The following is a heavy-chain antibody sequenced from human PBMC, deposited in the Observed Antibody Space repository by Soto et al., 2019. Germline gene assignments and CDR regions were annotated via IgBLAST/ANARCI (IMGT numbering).Heavy chain of an antibody. Sequence: ESGGGLVQPGGSLRLSCAASGFTLSSYEMNWVRQAPGKGLEWVSYISSSGSTIYYTDSVKGRFTISRDNAKNSLYLQMNSLRAEDTAVYYCASEAGTLYFDYWGQGTLVTVSS. CDR1: GFTLSSYE. D-gene: IGHD6-19*01. CDR3: ASEAGTLYFDY. J-gene: IGHJ4*02. V-gene: IGHV3-48*03. CDR2: ISSSGSTI.